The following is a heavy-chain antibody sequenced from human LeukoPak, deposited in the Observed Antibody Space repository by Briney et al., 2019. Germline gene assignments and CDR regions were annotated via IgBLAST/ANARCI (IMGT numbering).Heavy chain of an antibody. CDR3: ARVGSYMHGSSDY. D-gene: IGHD3-10*01. V-gene: IGHV5-51*01. J-gene: IGHJ4*02. Sequence: GESLKISCKGSGYSFNNYWIGWVRQMPGKGLEWMGIIHPGDSGTRYSPSFQGQVTMSVDESITTAYLQWSSLRASDSAIYYCARVGSYMHGSSDYWGQGTLVTVSS. CDR2: IHPGDSGT. CDR1: GYSFNNYW.